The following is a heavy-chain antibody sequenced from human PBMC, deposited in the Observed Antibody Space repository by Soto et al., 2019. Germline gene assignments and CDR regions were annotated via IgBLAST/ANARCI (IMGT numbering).Heavy chain of an antibody. J-gene: IGHJ4*02. V-gene: IGHV3-33*01. D-gene: IGHD3-16*01. Sequence: QVQLVESGGGVVQPGRSLRLSCAASGFTFSSYGMHWVRQAPGKGLEWVAVIWYDGSNKYYADSVKGRFTISGDNSKNTLYLQMNSLRAEDTAVYYCARDSMITFGGVDYWGQGTLVTVSS. CDR1: GFTFSSYG. CDR2: IWYDGSNK. CDR3: ARDSMITFGGVDY.